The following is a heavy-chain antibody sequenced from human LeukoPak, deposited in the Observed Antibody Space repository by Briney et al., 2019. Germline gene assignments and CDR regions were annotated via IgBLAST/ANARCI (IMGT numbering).Heavy chain of an antibody. V-gene: IGHV3-23*01. Sequence: GGSLRLSCAASGFTFSSYAMSWVRQAPGKGLEWVSAISGSGGSTYYADSVKGRFTISRDNSKNTLHLQMNSLRAEDTAIYYCAKDMGPYYYHSSAVDYWGQGNLVTVSS. J-gene: IGHJ4*02. CDR1: GFTFSSYA. CDR3: AKDMGPYYYHSSAVDY. D-gene: IGHD3-22*01. CDR2: ISGSGGST.